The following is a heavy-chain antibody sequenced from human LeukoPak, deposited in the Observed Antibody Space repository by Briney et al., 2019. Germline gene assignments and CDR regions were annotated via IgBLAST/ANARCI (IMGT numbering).Heavy chain of an antibody. CDR3: ARDSAGNDY. Sequence: GGSLRLSCAACGFTFSTYRMSGVRQAPGKGLEWVANIKQDGSEKYYVDSVKGRFTISRDNAKNSLYLQMNSLRAEDTAMYYCARDSAGNDYWGQGTLVTVSS. CDR1: GFTFSTYR. CDR2: IKQDGSEK. V-gene: IGHV3-7*01. D-gene: IGHD6-13*01. J-gene: IGHJ4*02.